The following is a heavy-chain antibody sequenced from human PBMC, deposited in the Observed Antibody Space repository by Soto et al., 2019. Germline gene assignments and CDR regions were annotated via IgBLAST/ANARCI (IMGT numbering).Heavy chain of an antibody. CDR2: IYYSGST. CDR3: ARAITIFGVVIFPFHFDY. V-gene: IGHV4-31*03. CDR1: GGSISSGGYY. Sequence: QVQLQESGPGLVKPSQTLSLTCTVSGGSISSGGYYWSWIRQHPGKGLEWIGYIYYSGSTYYNPSRTSRVTISLDSSKNQFSLKLSSVTAADTAVYYCARAITIFGVVIFPFHFDYWGQGTLVTVSS. J-gene: IGHJ4*02. D-gene: IGHD3-3*01.